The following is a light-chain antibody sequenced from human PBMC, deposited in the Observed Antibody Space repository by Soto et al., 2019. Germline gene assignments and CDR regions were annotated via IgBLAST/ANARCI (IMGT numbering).Light chain of an antibody. CDR1: QTVRNNY. V-gene: IGKV3D-20*02. CDR3: QKRSNWPIT. CDR2: DES. J-gene: IGKJ5*01. Sequence: EFVLTQSPGTLSLSPGETATLSCRASQTVRNNYLAWYQQKTGQAPRLLTYDESSRATGIPDRFSGSGSGTEFTLTISRLQSEDFAVYYCQKRSNWPITCGQGTRLEIK.